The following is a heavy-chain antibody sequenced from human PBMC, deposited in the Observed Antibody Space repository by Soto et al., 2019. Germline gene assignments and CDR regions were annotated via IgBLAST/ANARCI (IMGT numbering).Heavy chain of an antibody. CDR3: VREGTGSYFGSFDY. V-gene: IGHV3-48*03. J-gene: IGHJ4*02. CDR2: MSTSGGTI. Sequence: QPGGSLRLSCAASGFTFSSYEMNWVRQVPGEGLEWVSYMSTSGGTIYYADSVKGRFTISRDNAKNSLYLQMNSLRAEDTAVYYCVREGTGSYFGSFDYWGQGTLVTVSS. D-gene: IGHD3-10*01. CDR1: GFTFSSYE.